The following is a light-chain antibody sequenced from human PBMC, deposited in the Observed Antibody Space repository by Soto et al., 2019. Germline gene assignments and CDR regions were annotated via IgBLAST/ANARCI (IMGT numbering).Light chain of an antibody. J-gene: IGLJ2*01. V-gene: IGLV2-8*01. Sequence: QSALTHPPSASGSPGQSVTISCTGTSSDVGGYNYVSWYQQHPGKAPKLMIYEVSKRPSGVPDRFSGSKSGNTASLTVSGLQAEDEADYYCSSYAGSKGVFGGGTKLTVL. CDR3: SSYAGSKGV. CDR2: EVS. CDR1: SSDVGGYNY.